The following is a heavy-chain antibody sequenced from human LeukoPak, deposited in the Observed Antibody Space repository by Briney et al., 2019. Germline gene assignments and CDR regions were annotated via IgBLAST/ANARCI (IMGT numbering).Heavy chain of an antibody. CDR2: ITPDGSST. D-gene: IGHD3-16*01. Sequence: GGSLRLSCAASGFSFSTYWMHWVRQVPGKGPEWVSHITPDGSSTNYADSVKGRFTISRDNAKNTLYLQMNSLRAEDTAVYYCSSQIPRGGNWGQGTLVTVSS. J-gene: IGHJ4*02. CDR1: GFSFSTYW. V-gene: IGHV3-74*01. CDR3: SSQIPRGGN.